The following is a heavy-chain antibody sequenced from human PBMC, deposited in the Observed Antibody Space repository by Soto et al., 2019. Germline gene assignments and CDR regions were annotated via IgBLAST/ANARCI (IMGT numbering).Heavy chain of an antibody. D-gene: IGHD4-17*01. J-gene: IGHJ3*02. V-gene: IGHV1-69*13. CDR3: ATLPPTRVLRGVAFDI. CDR1: GRAFSSYA. Sequence: SVKVSCKASGRAFSSYAISWVRQAPGQGLEWMGGIIPIFGTANYAQKFQGRVTITADESTSTAYMELSSLRSEDTAVYYCATLPPTRVLRGVAFDIWGQGTMVTVSS. CDR2: IIPIFGTA.